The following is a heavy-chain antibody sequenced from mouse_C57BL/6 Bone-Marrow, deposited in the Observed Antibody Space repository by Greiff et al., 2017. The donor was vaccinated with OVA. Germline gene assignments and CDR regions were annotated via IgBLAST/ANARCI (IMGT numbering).Heavy chain of an antibody. Sequence: EVQLQQSGPELVKPGASVKIPCKASGYTFTDYNMDWVKQSHGKSLEWIGDINPNNGGTIYNQKFKGKATLTVDKSSSTAYMELRSLTAEDTAVYYGARWLGEGFAYWGQGTLVTVSA. CDR3: ARWLGEGFAY. D-gene: IGHD3-3*01. V-gene: IGHV1-18*01. CDR2: INPNNGGT. CDR1: GYTFTDYN. J-gene: IGHJ3*01.